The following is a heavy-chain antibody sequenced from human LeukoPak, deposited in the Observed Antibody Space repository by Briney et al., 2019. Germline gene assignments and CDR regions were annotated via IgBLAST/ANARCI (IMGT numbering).Heavy chain of an antibody. Sequence: ASVKVSCKASGGTFSSYAISWVRQAPGQRREWMGWINAGNGNTKYSQEFQGRVTITRDTSASTAYMELSSLRSEDMAVYYCARECSGSYYDQGLGAFDIWGQGTMVTVSS. CDR1: GGTFSSYA. J-gene: IGHJ3*02. CDR2: INAGNGNT. D-gene: IGHD1-26*01. CDR3: ARECSGSYYDQGLGAFDI. V-gene: IGHV1-3*03.